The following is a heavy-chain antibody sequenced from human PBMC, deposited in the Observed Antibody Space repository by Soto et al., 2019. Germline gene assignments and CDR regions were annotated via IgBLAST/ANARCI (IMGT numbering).Heavy chain of an antibody. CDR2: IHPSGDT. CDR1: GYKFTTYF. J-gene: IGHJ1*01. V-gene: IGHV1-46*01. D-gene: IGHD2-8*01. CDR3: VRGYCTTTPCSGDFQH. Sequence: QVQLVQSGAEVKKPGASVKVACKASGYKFTTYFIHWVRQAPGQGLERMGMIHPSGDTGYGQKFRGRVTMTIDTSTTTAYMELRNLTSEDTAIYFSVRGYCTTTPCSGDFQHWGQGTLVTVSS.